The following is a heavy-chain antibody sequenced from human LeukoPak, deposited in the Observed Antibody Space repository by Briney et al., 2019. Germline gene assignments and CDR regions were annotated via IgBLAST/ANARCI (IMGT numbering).Heavy chain of an antibody. V-gene: IGHV7-4-1*02. Sequence: GASVKVSCKASGYTFTSYAMNWVRQAPGHRLEWMGWINTNTGNPTYAQGFTGRFVFSLDTSVSTAYLQISSLKAEDTAVYYCARSYGDSRYYYYMDVWGKGTTVTVSS. J-gene: IGHJ6*03. CDR3: ARSYGDSRYYYYMDV. D-gene: IGHD4-17*01. CDR2: INTNTGNP. CDR1: GYTFTSYA.